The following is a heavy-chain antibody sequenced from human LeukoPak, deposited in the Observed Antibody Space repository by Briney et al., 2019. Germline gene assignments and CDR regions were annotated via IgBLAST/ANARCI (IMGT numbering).Heavy chain of an antibody. D-gene: IGHD3-16*01. CDR3: TKERRGTYYALES. V-gene: IGHV3-11*01. CDR2: ITSGAGST. Sequence: GGSLRLSCDASGFSISDYYMSWIRQSPGKGLEWISYITSGAGSTKYADSVKGRFTISRDKAKNSVELQLNSLRAEDTAVYYCTKERRGTYYALESWGQGTLVTVSS. CDR1: GFSISDYY. J-gene: IGHJ4*02.